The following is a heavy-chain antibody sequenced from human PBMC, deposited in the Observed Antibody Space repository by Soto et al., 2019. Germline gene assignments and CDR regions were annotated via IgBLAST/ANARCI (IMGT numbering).Heavy chain of an antibody. Sequence: QLQLQESGSGLVKPSQTLSLTCDVSGGSISRGGYSWSWIRQPPGKGLEWIGYIYHSGSTYYNPSLKSRVTISVDRSKNQFSLKLSSVTAADTAVYYYARVPDYWGQGTLVTVSS. CDR2: IYHSGST. CDR3: ARVPDY. CDR1: GGSISRGGYS. V-gene: IGHV4-30-2*01. J-gene: IGHJ4*02.